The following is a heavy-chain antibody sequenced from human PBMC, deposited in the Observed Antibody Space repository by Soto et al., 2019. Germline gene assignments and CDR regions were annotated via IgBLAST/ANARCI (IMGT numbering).Heavy chain of an antibody. D-gene: IGHD6-6*01. Sequence: SATLSLTCTVSGGSISSGGYYWSWIRQHPGKGLEWIGYIYYSGSTYYNPSLKSRVTISVDTSKNQFSLKLSSVTAADTAVYYCAREGHSSLRPNWGQGTLVTVSS. J-gene: IGHJ4*02. V-gene: IGHV4-31*03. CDR2: IYYSGST. CDR3: AREGHSSLRPN. CDR1: GGSISSGGYY.